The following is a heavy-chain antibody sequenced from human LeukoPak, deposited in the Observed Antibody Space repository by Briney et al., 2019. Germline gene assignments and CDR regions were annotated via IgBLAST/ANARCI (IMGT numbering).Heavy chain of an antibody. Sequence: SETLSLTCTVSGGSISSYYWSWIRQPPGKGLEWIAYISDIGSMNYNPSLKSRVTISLDTSKNQFSLKLSSVTVADTAVYSVGFWGQGTLVTVSS. V-gene: IGHV4-59*08. CDR1: GGSISSYY. CDR2: ISDIGSM. J-gene: IGHJ4*02. CDR3: GF.